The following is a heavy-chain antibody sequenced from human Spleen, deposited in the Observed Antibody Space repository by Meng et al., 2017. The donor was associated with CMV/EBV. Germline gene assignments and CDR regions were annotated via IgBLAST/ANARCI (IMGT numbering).Heavy chain of an antibody. CDR2: INPSGGST. D-gene: IGHD5-18*01. CDR3: ARGGGDGYSDWFDP. CDR1: GYTFTNYD. J-gene: IGHJ5*02. Sequence: ASVKDSCKASGYTFTNYDIHWVRRAPGQGLEWMGIINPSGGSTSYVQKFQGRVSMTSDTSTTTVYMELSSLRSEDTAVYYCARGGGDGYSDWFDPWGQGTLVTVSS. V-gene: IGHV1-46*01.